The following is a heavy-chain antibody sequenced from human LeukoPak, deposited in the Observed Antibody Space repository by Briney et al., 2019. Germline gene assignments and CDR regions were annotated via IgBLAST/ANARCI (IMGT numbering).Heavy chain of an antibody. CDR2: IYYSGST. CDR1: GVSISSYY. CDR3: ARESAVASRKIDY. Sequence: PSETLSLTCTVSGVSISSYYWSWIRQPPGKGLEWIGYIYYSGSTNYNPSLKSRVTISVDTSKNQFSLKLSSVTAADTAVYYCARESAVASRKIDYWGQGTLVTVSS. J-gene: IGHJ4*02. D-gene: IGHD6-19*01. V-gene: IGHV4-59*01.